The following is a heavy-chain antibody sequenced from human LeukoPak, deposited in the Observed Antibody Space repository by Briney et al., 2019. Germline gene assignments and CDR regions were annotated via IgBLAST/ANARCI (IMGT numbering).Heavy chain of an antibody. J-gene: IGHJ6*03. D-gene: IGHD3-10*01. V-gene: IGHV1-8*01. CDR2: MNPNSGNT. Sequence: GASVKVSCKASGYTFTSYDINWVRQATGQGLEWMGWMNPNSGNTGYAQKFQGRVTMTRNTSISTAYMELSSLRSEDTAVYYCAIRYGSGEKYYYYYYMDVWGKGTMVTVSS. CDR1: GYTFTSYD. CDR3: AIRYGSGEKYYYYYYMDV.